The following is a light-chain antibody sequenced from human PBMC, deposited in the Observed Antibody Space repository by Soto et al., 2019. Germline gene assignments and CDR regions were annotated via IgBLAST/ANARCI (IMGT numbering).Light chain of an antibody. V-gene: IGKV1-39*01. J-gene: IGKJ1*01. Sequence: DIQLTQSPSFLSASVGDRVTITCRASQGISTYLAWYQQKLGKAPKLLIYAASSLQSGVPSRFSGSGSGTDFTLTISSLQPEDFATYYCQQSYSTPWTFGQGTKVDIK. CDR3: QQSYSTPWT. CDR2: AAS. CDR1: QGISTY.